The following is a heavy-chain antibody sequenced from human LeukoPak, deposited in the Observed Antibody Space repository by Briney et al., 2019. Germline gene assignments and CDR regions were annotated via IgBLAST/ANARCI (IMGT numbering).Heavy chain of an antibody. CDR1: GYSFTSYW. D-gene: IGHD3-10*01. CDR3: ARLFFYSSERAGWFDP. J-gene: IGHJ5*02. Sequence: GESPKISCKASGYSFTSYWIGWVRQMPGKGLEWMGIIYPGDSDARYSPSFQGQVTISADKSISTAYLQWNSLKASDTAIYYCARLFFYSSERAGWFDPWGQETLVTVSS. CDR2: IYPGDSDA. V-gene: IGHV5-51*01.